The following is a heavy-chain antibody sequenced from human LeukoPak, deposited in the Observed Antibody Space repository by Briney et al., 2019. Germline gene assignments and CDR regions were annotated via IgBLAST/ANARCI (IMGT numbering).Heavy chain of an antibody. V-gene: IGHV3-23*01. CDR1: GFTFSSYA. CDR2: ISGSGGST. Sequence: GSLRLSCAASGFTFSSYAMSWVRQAPGKGLEWVSAISGSGGSTYYSDSVKGRFTLSRDNSKNTLYLQMNSLRAEDTAVYYCAKRYCSSTSCYDDYWGQGTLVTVSS. CDR3: AKRYCSSTSCYDDY. J-gene: IGHJ4*02. D-gene: IGHD2-2*01.